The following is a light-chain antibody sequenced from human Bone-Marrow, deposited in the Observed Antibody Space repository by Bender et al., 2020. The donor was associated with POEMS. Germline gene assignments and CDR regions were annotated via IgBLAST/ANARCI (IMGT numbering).Light chain of an antibody. CDR3: GSYVGGNTAV. CDR2: EVN. CDR1: SSDVGSYNL. Sequence: QSALTQPTSVSGSPGQSITISCTGTSSDVGSYNLVSWYQQHPGKAPKVIIYEVNTRPSGVSDRFSGSKSGNTASLTISGLQAEDEADYYCGSYVGGNTAVFGGGTKLTVL. V-gene: IGLV2-23*02. J-gene: IGLJ2*01.